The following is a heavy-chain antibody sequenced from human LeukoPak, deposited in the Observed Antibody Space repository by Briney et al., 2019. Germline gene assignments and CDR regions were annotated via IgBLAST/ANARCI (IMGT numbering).Heavy chain of an antibody. CDR1: GGSFSGYY. J-gene: IGHJ5*02. Sequence: SETLSLTCAVYGGSFSGYYWSWIRQPPAKGREWMGEIHHSETANYNPSLKSRVTISVDTSKNQFSLNLSSVTAADTAVYYCARGPYCTDDSCYENWFVPWGQGTLVTVSS. D-gene: IGHD2-8*01. CDR3: ARGPYCTDDSCYENWFVP. V-gene: IGHV4-34*01. CDR2: IHHSETA.